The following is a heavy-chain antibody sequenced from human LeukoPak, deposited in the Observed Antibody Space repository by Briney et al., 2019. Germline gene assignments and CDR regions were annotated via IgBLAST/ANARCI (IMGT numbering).Heavy chain of an antibody. J-gene: IGHJ4*02. CDR2: AGIAADT. CDR3: VRQKKSHGNFDY. CDR1: GFTFSDHA. V-gene: IGHV3-13*01. D-gene: IGHD1-26*01. Sequence: PGGPLRLSCAASGFTFSDHAMHWVRQAPGKGLEWVSAAGIAADTFYPGSVKGRFTISRENAKNSLYLQMNSLRVEDTAVYYCVRQKKSHGNFDYWGQGTLVTVSS.